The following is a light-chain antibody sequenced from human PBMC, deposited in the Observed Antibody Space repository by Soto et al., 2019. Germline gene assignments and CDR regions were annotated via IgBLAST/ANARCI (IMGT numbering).Light chain of an antibody. CDR2: EDR. V-gene: IGLV2-23*02. CDR3: CSYAAYRSLV. J-gene: IGLJ3*02. Sequence: QSALTQPASVSGSPGQSITISCTGTSSDVGAYKLVSWYQQHPGKPPRLIIYEDRSRPSGIPSRFSGSKSGNTASLTISGLRAEDEADYHCCSYAAYRSLVFGGGTKVTVL. CDR1: SSDVGAYKL.